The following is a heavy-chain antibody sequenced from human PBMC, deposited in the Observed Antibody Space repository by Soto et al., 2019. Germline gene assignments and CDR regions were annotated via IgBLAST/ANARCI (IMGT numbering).Heavy chain of an antibody. CDR1: GYTFTSYG. CDR3: VRRHVSATGIDWFDP. V-gene: IGHV1-3*01. J-gene: IGHJ5*02. CDR2: INAANGDT. Sequence: ASVKVSCKASGYTFTSYGIHWVRQAPGQRLEWMGWINAANGDTKYSPKFQGRVTITRDTSASTAYMELSSLRSEDTAVYYCVRRHVSATGIDWFDPWGQGTQVTVSS. D-gene: IGHD6-13*01.